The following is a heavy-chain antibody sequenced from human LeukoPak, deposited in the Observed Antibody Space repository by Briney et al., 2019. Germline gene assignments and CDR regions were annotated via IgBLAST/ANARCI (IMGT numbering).Heavy chain of an antibody. D-gene: IGHD5-12*01. V-gene: IGHV1-2*02. CDR3: ARGGYSGYEVNWFDP. CDR1: GYTFTGYY. J-gene: IGHJ5*02. CDR2: INPNSCDT. Sequence: ASVKVSCKASGYTFTGYYLHWVRQAPGHGVEWMGWINPNSCDTNYAQNFQGRVTLTRDTSISTAYMELYRLRSDDTAVYYCARGGYSGYEVNWFDPWGQGTLVTVTS.